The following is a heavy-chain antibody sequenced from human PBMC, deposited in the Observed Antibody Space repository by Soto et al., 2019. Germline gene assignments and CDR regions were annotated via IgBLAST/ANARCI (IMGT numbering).Heavy chain of an antibody. V-gene: IGHV1-46*01. CDR2: IDPSGGST. CDR1: GYTFTSYY. J-gene: IGHJ5*02. D-gene: IGHD4-4*01. Sequence: QVQLVQSGAEVKKPGASVKVSCKASGYTFTSYYMHWVRQAPGQGLEWMGIIDPSGGSTSYAQKFQGRVTMTRDTSTSTVYMELSSLRSEDTAVYYCARDYSTRYWFVPWGQGTLVTVSS. CDR3: ARDYSTRYWFVP.